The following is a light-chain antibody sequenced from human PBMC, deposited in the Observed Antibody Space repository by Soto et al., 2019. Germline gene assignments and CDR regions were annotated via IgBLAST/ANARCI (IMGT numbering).Light chain of an antibody. J-gene: IGLJ3*02. Sequence: QSALTQPPSASGSHGQSVTISCTGTSSDVGGYNYVSWYQQHPGKAPKFMIYEVSKRPSGVPDRFSGSKSGNTASLTVSGLQAEDEADYYCSSYAGSNNLVFGGGTQLTVL. CDR3: SSYAGSNNLV. V-gene: IGLV2-8*01. CDR1: SSDVGGYNY. CDR2: EVS.